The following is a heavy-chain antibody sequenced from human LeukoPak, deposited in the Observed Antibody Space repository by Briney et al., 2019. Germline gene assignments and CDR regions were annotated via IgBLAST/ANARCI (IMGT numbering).Heavy chain of an antibody. D-gene: IGHD3-3*01. CDR1: GFTFSSYS. Sequence: GGXLRLSCAASGFTFSSYSMNWVRQAPGKGLEWVSSISSSSSYIYYADSVKGRFTISRDNDKNSLYLQMNSLRAEDTAVYYCARVYSTIFGVVRNWFDPWGQGTLVTVSS. J-gene: IGHJ5*02. V-gene: IGHV3-21*01. CDR3: ARVYSTIFGVVRNWFDP. CDR2: ISSSSSYI.